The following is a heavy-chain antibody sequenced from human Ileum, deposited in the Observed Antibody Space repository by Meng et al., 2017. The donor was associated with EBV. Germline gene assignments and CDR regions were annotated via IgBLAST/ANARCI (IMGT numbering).Heavy chain of an antibody. CDR1: GFTFSSYC. Sequence: EVALVESGGGLFQPGGSLRLACAASGFTFSSYCMHWVRQAPGKGPVWVSRICHDESTMNYADSVKGRFTISRDNAKNTVYLQMNSLRPEDTAVYYCIRDFREADYWGQGTLVTVSS. V-gene: IGHV3-74*01. D-gene: IGHD3-10*01. J-gene: IGHJ4*02. CDR2: ICHDESTM. CDR3: IRDFREADY.